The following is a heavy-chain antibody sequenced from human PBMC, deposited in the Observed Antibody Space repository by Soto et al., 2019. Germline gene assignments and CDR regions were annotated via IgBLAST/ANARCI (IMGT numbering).Heavy chain of an antibody. CDR3: GRAGPVVTGRGLDY. D-gene: IGHD2-15*01. CDR2: ISYDGSNK. Sequence: QVQLVESGGGVVQPGRSLRLSCAASGFTFSSYAMHWVRQAPGKGLEWVAVISYDGSNKYYADSVKGRFTISRDNSKNRLYMQMNSLRAEDTAVYYWGRAGPVVTGRGLDYWGQGTLVTVSS. V-gene: IGHV3-30-3*01. J-gene: IGHJ4*02. CDR1: GFTFSSYA.